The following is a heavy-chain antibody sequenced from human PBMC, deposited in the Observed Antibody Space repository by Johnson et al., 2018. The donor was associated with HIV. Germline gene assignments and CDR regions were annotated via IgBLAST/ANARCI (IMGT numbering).Heavy chain of an antibody. CDR1: GFTVSSNY. J-gene: IGHJ3*02. CDR2: INWNGGST. Sequence: VQLVESGGGLVQPGGSLRLSCAASGFTVSSNYMTWVRQAPGKGLEWVSGINWNGGSTGYADSMKGRFTISRDNAKNTLYLQMNSLRAEDTAVDYCASGVYSSGWYGTASAFDIWGQGTMVTVSS. V-gene: IGHV3-20*04. D-gene: IGHD6-19*01. CDR3: ASGVYSSGWYGTASAFDI.